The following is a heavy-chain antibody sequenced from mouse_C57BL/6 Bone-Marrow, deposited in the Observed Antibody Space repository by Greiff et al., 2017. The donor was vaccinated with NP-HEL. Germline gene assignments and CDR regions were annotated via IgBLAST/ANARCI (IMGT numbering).Heavy chain of an antibody. CDR1: GYAFTNYL. D-gene: IGHD2-4*01. V-gene: IGHV1-54*01. CDR3: ARSGGGLYYYAMDY. CDR2: INPGSGGT. Sequence: QVQLKQSGAELVRPGTSVKVSCKASGYAFTNYLIEWVKQRPGQGLEWIGVINPGSGGTNYNEKFKGKATLTADKSSSTAYMQLSSLTSEDSAVYFCARSGGGLYYYAMDYWGQGTSVTVSS. J-gene: IGHJ4*01.